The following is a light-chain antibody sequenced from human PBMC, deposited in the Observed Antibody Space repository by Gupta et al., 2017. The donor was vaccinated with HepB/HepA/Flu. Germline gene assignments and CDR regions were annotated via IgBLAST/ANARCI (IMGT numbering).Light chain of an antibody. Sequence: DVVMTQSPLSLPVTLGQPVSISCTSSQSLVYEDKNTYLNWFHQRPGQPPSRLIYKTSNRDSGVPDRFRGSGSGTDFTLKISRVEADDVGVYYRMQGTHWPYTFGQGTKLEIK. CDR1: QSLVYEDKNTY. CDR3: MQGTHWPYT. J-gene: IGKJ2*01. V-gene: IGKV2-30*01. CDR2: KTS.